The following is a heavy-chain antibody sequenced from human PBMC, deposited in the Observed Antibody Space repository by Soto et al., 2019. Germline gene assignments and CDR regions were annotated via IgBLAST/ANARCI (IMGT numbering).Heavy chain of an antibody. CDR2: ISSSGSTI. Sequence: QVQLVESGGGLVKPGGSLRLSCAASGFTFSDYYMSWIRQAPGKGLEWVSYISSSGSTIYYADSVKGPFTISRDNAKNSLDVQMTSLRAEETAVYYCAGDWGRRSHMFDYWGQGALVTVSS. CDR3: AGDWGRRSHMFDY. J-gene: IGHJ4*02. V-gene: IGHV3-11*01. D-gene: IGHD3-16*01. CDR1: GFTFSDYY.